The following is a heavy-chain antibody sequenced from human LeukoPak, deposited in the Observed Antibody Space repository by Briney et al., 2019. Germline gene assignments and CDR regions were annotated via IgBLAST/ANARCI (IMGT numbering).Heavy chain of an antibody. CDR1: GFTFSSYS. Sequence: PGGSLRLSCAASGFTFSSYSMNWVRQAPGKGLEWVSSISSSSSYIYYADSVKGRFTISRDNSKNTLYLQMNSLRAEDTAVYYCARVSGGSGWRFDYWGQGTLVTVSS. CDR3: ARVSGGSGWRFDY. J-gene: IGHJ4*02. D-gene: IGHD6-19*01. CDR2: ISSSSSYI. V-gene: IGHV3-21*01.